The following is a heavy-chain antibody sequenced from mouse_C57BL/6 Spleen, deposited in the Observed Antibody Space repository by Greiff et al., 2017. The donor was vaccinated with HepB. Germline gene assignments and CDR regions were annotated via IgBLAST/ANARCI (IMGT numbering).Heavy chain of an antibody. D-gene: IGHD2-5*01. CDR2: INPGSGGT. CDR1: GYAFTNYL. CDR3: ARAYYSNYEGFAY. V-gene: IGHV1-54*01. J-gene: IGHJ3*01. Sequence: VKLMESGAELVRPGTSVKVSCKASGYAFTNYLIEWVKQRPGQGLEWIGVINPGSGGTNYNEKFKGKATLTADKSSSTAYMQLSSLTSEDSAVYFCARAYYSNYEGFAYWGQGTLVTVSA.